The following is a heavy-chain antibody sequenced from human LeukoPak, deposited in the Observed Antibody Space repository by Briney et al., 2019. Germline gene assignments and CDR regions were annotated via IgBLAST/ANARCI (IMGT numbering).Heavy chain of an antibody. CDR2: IYYSGST. D-gene: IGHD1-14*01. V-gene: IGHV4-59*01. CDR1: GGSISSYY. Sequence: PSETLSLTCTVSGGSISSYYWSWIRQLPGKGLEWIGYIYYSGSTNYDPSLKSRVTISVDTSKNQFSLKLSSVTAADTAVNYCARGITGTTVDYWGQGTLVTVSS. CDR3: ARGITGTTVDY. J-gene: IGHJ4*02.